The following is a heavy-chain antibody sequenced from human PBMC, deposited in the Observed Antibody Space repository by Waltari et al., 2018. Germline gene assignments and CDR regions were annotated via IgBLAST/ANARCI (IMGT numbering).Heavy chain of an antibody. Sequence: QVQLQESGPGLVKPSGTLSLTCAVSGGSISSSNWWSWVRQPPGKGLEWIGYIYYSGSTNYNPSLKSRVTISVDTSKNQFSLKLSSVTAADTAVYYCATLSGYSSSWGDDAFGIWGQGTMVTVSS. CDR2: IYYSGST. CDR3: ATLSGYSSSWGDDAFGI. D-gene: IGHD6-13*01. J-gene: IGHJ3*02. CDR1: GGSISSSNW. V-gene: IGHV4-4*02.